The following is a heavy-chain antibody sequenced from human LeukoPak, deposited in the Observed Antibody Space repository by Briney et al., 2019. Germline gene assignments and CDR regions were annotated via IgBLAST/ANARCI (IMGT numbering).Heavy chain of an antibody. Sequence: SETLSLTCAVYGGSFSGYYWSWIRQPPGKGLEWIGEINHSGSTNYNPSLKSRVTISVDTSKNQFSLKLSSVTAADTTVYYCARGVVPAARGLDYWGQGTLVTVSS. CDR1: GGSFSGYY. J-gene: IGHJ4*02. D-gene: IGHD2-2*01. V-gene: IGHV4-34*01. CDR2: INHSGST. CDR3: ARGVVPAARGLDY.